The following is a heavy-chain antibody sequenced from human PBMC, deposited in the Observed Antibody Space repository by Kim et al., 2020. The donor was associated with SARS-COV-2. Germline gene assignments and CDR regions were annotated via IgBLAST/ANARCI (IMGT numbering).Heavy chain of an antibody. Sequence: YADSAKGRLTTSRDHAKNTLYLQINSLNAEDTALYYCARGDSSGDAFDVWGQGTMVTVSS. J-gene: IGHJ3*01. CDR3: ARGDSSGDAFDV. D-gene: IGHD3-22*01. V-gene: IGHV3-74*01.